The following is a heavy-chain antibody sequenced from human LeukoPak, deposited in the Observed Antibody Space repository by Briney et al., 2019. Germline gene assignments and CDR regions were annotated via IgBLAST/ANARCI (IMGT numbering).Heavy chain of an antibody. D-gene: IGHD2-2*01. CDR2: MLGSGET. J-gene: IGHJ6*04. V-gene: IGHV3-53*01. CDR1: GFPVSDNY. CDR3: VRELREYCSTTGCPLDV. Sequence: GGSLRLSCAASGFPVSDNYMTWVRQAPGKGLEWVSAMLGSGETYYSESVKGRFTISRDSSKNTIYLQMNSLRGEDTALYYCVRELREYCSTTGCPLDVWGKGTRVTVSS.